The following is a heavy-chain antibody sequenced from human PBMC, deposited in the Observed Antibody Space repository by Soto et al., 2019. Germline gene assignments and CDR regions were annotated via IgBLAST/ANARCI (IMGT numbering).Heavy chain of an antibody. Sequence: ASVKVSCKASGYTFTGYYMHWVRQAPGQGLEWMGWINPNSGGTNYAQKFQGRVTMTRDTSISTAYMELSRLRSDDTAVYYCARNRYCSGGSCRNWFDPWAREPWSPSPQ. CDR2: INPNSGGT. CDR3: ARNRYCSGGSCRNWFDP. CDR1: GYTFTGYY. J-gene: IGHJ5*02. D-gene: IGHD2-15*01. V-gene: IGHV1-2*02.